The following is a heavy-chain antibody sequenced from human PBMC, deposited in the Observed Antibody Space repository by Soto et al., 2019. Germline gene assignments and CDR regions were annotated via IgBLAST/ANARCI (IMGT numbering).Heavy chain of an antibody. CDR2: ISPIFGTT. CDR1: GGTFSSHE. Sequence: QVQLVQSGAEVKKPGSSVKVSCKASGGTFSSHEISWVRQAPGQGLEWMGRISPIFGTTNYAQKFQGRVTITADESTSTAYMELSSLRSDGTAFSSCARCCSGYDEGGSWGQGTLVTVSS. V-gene: IGHV1-69*01. CDR3: ARCCSGYDEGGS. D-gene: IGHD5-12*01. J-gene: IGHJ4*02.